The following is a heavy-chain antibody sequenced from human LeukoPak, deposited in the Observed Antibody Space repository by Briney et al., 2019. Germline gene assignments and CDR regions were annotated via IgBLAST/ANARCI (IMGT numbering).Heavy chain of an antibody. J-gene: IGHJ6*03. CDR1: GFTFSSYA. Sequence: GGSLRLSCAASGFTFSSYAMSWVRQAPGKGLEWVPAISGSGGSTYHADSVKGRFTISRDNSKNTLYLQMNSLRAEDTAVYYCAKDLIVATTRYYYYMDVWGKGTTVTVSS. V-gene: IGHV3-23*01. CDR3: AKDLIVATTRYYYYMDV. D-gene: IGHD5-12*01. CDR2: ISGSGGST.